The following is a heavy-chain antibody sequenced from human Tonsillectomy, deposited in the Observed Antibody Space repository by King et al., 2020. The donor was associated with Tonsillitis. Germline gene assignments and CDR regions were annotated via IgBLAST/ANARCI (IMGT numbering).Heavy chain of an antibody. CDR2: XXXXXXXX. Sequence: VQLVESGGGLVQPXGSLRLSXXASGFAXSXYSXDWVXXAPXKGXXXVXXXXXXXXXXXXXXXXXXRFXIXSXXAXNSVFXQMXXLXAEGKAVFYCARGGGGLYPNSGYYSGNDAFDIWGQGTLHTVSS. CDR3: ARGGGGLYPNSGYYSGNDAFDI. D-gene: IGHD3-22*01. J-gene: IGHJ3*02. V-gene: IGHV3-48*01. CDR1: GFAXSXYS.